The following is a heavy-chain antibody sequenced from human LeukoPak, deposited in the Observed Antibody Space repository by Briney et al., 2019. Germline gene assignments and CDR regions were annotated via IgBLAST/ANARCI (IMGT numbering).Heavy chain of an antibody. J-gene: IGHJ1*01. CDR2: IKQDGSEK. Sequence: PGGPLRLSCAPSGFNFSNYWMSWVRQAPGKGLEWVANIKQDGSEKYYVDSVKGRFTISRDNAQNSLYLQMNSLRAEDTAVYYCARDPYTHSWPEYFQHWGQGTLVTVSS. CDR1: GFNFSNYW. CDR3: ARDPYTHSWPEYFQH. D-gene: IGHD3-16*01. V-gene: IGHV3-7*04.